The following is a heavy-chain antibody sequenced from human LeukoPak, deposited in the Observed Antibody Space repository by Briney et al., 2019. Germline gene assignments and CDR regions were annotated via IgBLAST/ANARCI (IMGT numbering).Heavy chain of an antibody. D-gene: IGHD6-13*01. Sequence: AGSLRLSCAASGFTFSGYSMNWVRQAPGKGLEWDSAISTTSDYIHYADSLKGRVAISRDNAKNSLYLQMNSLRAEDTAVYYCARGGIYSQGFDYRGQGSLVTVSS. J-gene: IGHJ4*02. V-gene: IGHV3-21*01. CDR3: ARGGIYSQGFDY. CDR1: GFTFSGYS. CDR2: ISTTSDYI.